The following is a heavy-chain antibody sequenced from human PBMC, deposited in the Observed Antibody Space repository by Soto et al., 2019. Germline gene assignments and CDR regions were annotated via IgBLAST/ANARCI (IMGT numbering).Heavy chain of an antibody. J-gene: IGHJ4*02. CDR3: ARVRYSSGWYAEYYFDY. CDR2: IYYSGST. V-gene: IGHV4-39*01. Sequence: SETLSLTCTVSGGSISSSSYYWGWIRQPPGKGLEWIGSIYYSGSTYYNPSLKSRVTIPVDTSKNQFSLKLSSVTAADTAVYYCARVRYSSGWYAEYYFDYWGQGTLVTVS. D-gene: IGHD6-19*01. CDR1: GGSISSSSYY.